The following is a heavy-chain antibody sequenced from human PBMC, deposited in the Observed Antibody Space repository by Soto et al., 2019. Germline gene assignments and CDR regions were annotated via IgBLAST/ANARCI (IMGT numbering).Heavy chain of an antibody. J-gene: IGHJ4*02. CDR1: GFTFSSYA. CDR2: ISGSGGST. CDR3: AKAPPSYYYDSSGFLN. D-gene: IGHD3-22*01. V-gene: IGHV3-23*01. Sequence: GESLKISCAASGFTFSSYAMSWVRQAPGKGLEWVSAISGSGGSTYYADSVKGRFTISRDNSKNTLYLQMNSLRAEDTAVYYCAKAPPSYYYDSSGFLNWGQGTLVTVSS.